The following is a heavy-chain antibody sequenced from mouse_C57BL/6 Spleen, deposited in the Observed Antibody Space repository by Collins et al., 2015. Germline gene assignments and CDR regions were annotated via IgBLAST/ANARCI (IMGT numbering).Heavy chain of an antibody. J-gene: IGHJ1*03. D-gene: IGHD2-4*01. V-gene: IGHV1-18*01. CDR1: GYTFTDYN. CDR3: ARWIDYDVHWYFDV. CDR2: INPNNGGT. Sequence: EVQLQQSGPELVKPGASVKIPCKASGYTFTDYNMDWVKQSHGKSLEWIGDINPNNGGTIYNQKFKGKATLTVDKSSSTAYMELRSLTSEDTAVYYCARWIDYDVHWYFDVWGTGTTVTVSS.